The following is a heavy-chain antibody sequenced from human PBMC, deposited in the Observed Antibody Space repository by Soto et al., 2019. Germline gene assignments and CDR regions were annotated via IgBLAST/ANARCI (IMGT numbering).Heavy chain of an antibody. CDR1: GITVSSTY. CDR2: IYSGGST. Sequence: GWSMRLSSADSGITVSSTYMSWVHQAPGKGLEWVSVIYSGGSTYYADSVKGRFTISRDNSKNTLYLQMNSLRAEDTAVYYCARDVRPEYYYMDVWGKGTTVTVSS. V-gene: IGHV3-66*01. CDR3: ARDVRPEYYYMDV. J-gene: IGHJ6*03. D-gene: IGHD3-10*02.